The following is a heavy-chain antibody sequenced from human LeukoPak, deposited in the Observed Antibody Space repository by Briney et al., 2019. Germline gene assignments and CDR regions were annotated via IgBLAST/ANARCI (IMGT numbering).Heavy chain of an antibody. Sequence: SETLSLTCAVYGGSFSGYYWSWIRQPPGKGLEWIGEINHSGSTNYNPSLKSRVTISVDTSKNQFSLKLSSVTAADTAVYYCARGSRKRNYYDSSGYYFDYWGQGTLVTVSS. J-gene: IGHJ4*02. CDR1: GGSFSGYY. D-gene: IGHD3-22*01. CDR3: ARGSRKRNYYDSSGYYFDY. V-gene: IGHV4-34*01. CDR2: INHSGST.